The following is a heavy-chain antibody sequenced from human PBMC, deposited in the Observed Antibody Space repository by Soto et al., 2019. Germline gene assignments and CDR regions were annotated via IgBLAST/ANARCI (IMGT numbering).Heavy chain of an antibody. D-gene: IGHD3-3*01. CDR1: GFTFSSDA. J-gene: IGHJ6*02. CDR2: ISGSGGST. CDR3: AKDFTNSQYYDFWSGYPSRRYYYYGMDV. V-gene: IGHV3-23*01. Sequence: GGSLRLSCAASGFTFSSDAMSWVRQAPGKGLEWVSAISGSGGSTYYADSVKGRFTISRDNSKNTLYLQMNSLRAEDTAVYYCAKDFTNSQYYDFWSGYPSRRYYYYGMDVWGQGT.